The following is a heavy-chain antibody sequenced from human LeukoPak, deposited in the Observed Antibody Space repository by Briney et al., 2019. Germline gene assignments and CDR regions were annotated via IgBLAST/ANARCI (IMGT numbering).Heavy chain of an antibody. CDR2: ISGSSGTT. V-gene: IGHV3-23*01. CDR3: ARERLYYDSSGYYGY. J-gene: IGHJ4*02. CDR1: GFTFSSYV. D-gene: IGHD3-22*01. Sequence: PGGSLRLSCAASGFTFSSYVMSWVRQAPGKGLEWVSAISGSSGTTYYADSVKGRFTISRDNSKNTLYLQMNSLRAEDTAVYYCARERLYYDSSGYYGYWGQGTLVTVSS.